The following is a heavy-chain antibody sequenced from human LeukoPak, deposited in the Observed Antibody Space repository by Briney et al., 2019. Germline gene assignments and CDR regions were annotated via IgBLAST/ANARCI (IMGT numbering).Heavy chain of an antibody. J-gene: IGHJ4*02. V-gene: IGHV1-69*13. D-gene: IGHD6-13*01. Sequence: SVKVSCKASGYTFTSYGISWVRQAPGLGLEWMGGIVPVFGTPNYAQKFQGRLTIIADDSSSTAYMELRSLTSDDTAVYYCARGSASNWPVDYWGQGTLVTVS. CDR3: ARGSASNWPVDY. CDR1: GYTFTSYG. CDR2: IVPVFGTP.